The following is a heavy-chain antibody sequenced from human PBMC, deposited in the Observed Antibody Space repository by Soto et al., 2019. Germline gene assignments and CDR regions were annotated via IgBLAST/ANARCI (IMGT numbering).Heavy chain of an antibody. J-gene: IGHJ4*02. Sequence: SETLSLTCTVYARSFSGYYWSWIRQPPGKGLEWIGEVIHTGRTNYNPSLKGRVTISVDTSKNQFSLNLSSVTAADTAVYYCARSPKSSEFPYYFDFWGQGTHVTVSS. CDR1: ARSFSGYY. D-gene: IGHD2-21*01. V-gene: IGHV4-34*12. CDR3: ARSPKSSEFPYYFDF. CDR2: VIHTGRT.